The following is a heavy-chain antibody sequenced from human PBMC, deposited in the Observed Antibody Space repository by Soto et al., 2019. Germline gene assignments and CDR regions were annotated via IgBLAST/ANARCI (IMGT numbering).Heavy chain of an antibody. CDR1: GYKFGSAW. V-gene: IGHV5-51*01. D-gene: IGHD3-3*02. Sequence: GESLKLSCKGVGYKFGSAWIGWVRQMPGKGLEWMGIIKPGTSDIRYSPSCRGHVTISADEAVSTAYLQWSSLKASDTAMYYCARQLSHICDSWGQGTLVTVYS. CDR3: ARQLSHICDS. J-gene: IGHJ4*02. CDR2: IKPGTSDI.